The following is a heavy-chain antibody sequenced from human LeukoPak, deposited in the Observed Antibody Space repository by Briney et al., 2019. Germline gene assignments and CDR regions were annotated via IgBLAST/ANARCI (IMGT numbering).Heavy chain of an antibody. Sequence: SVKVSCKASGGTFSSYVIKWVRQAPGQGLEWMGGIIPLFGTTMYPQKFQDRVTLTADESTSTAYMELSSLRSEDTAIYYCASHIVGYCSSASCYFAYWGQGNLVTVSS. CDR2: IIPLFGTT. CDR3: ASHIVGYCSSASCYFAY. V-gene: IGHV1-69*13. J-gene: IGHJ4*02. CDR1: GGTFSSYV. D-gene: IGHD2-2*01.